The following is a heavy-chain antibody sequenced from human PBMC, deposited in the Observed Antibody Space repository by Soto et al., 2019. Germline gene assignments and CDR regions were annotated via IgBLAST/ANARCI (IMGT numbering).Heavy chain of an antibody. V-gene: IGHV4-34*01. CDR3: ASSSLYGMDV. CDR1: GGSFSGYY. Sequence: SETLSLTCAVYGGSFSGYYWSWIRQPPGKGLEWIGEINHSGSTNYNPSLKSRVTISVDTSKNQFSLKLSSVTAADTAVYYRASSSLYGMDVWGQGTTVTVSS. J-gene: IGHJ6*02. CDR2: INHSGST.